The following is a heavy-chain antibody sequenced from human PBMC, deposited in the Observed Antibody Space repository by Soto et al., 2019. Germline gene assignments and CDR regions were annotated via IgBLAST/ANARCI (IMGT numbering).Heavy chain of an antibody. CDR3: ARAVNWNEFDP. Sequence: QVQLVESGGGLVKPGGSLRLSCAASGFTFRDYYMSWIRQAPGKGLEWVSYIHSSGTTIYYADSVKGRFIISRDNAKNSLYLQMNSLRAEDTAIYYCARAVNWNEFDPWGQGTLVTVSS. CDR2: IHSSGTTI. CDR1: GFTFRDYY. D-gene: IGHD1-1*01. J-gene: IGHJ5*02. V-gene: IGHV3-11*01.